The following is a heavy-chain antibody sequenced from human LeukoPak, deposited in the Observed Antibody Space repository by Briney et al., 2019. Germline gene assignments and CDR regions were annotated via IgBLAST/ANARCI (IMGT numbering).Heavy chain of an antibody. CDR3: ARGEVRDSSSASLGY. V-gene: IGHV1-8*01. Sequence: ASVKVSCKASGYTFTSYDINSVRRATGQGLEWIGWMNPNSGNTGYAQKFQGRLTMTRNTSISTAYMELSSLRSEDTAVHSCARGEVRDSSSASLGYWGQGTLVTVSS. J-gene: IGHJ4*02. CDR2: MNPNSGNT. CDR1: GYTFTSYD. D-gene: IGHD6-6*01.